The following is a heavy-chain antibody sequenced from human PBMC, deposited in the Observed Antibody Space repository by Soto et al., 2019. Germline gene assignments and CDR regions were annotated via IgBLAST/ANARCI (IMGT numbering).Heavy chain of an antibody. CDR1: GFTFTGFE. Sequence: VGSLRLSCAVSGFTFTGFEMNWVRQAPGKGLEWISHITGGGDITHYADSVKGRFTISRDNAKNSLFLQMNSLRAEDTAVYYCARDIDYYDSRGYQDYWGQGTLVTVSS. CDR3: ARDIDYYDSRGYQDY. V-gene: IGHV3-48*03. CDR2: ITGGGDIT. J-gene: IGHJ4*02. D-gene: IGHD3-22*01.